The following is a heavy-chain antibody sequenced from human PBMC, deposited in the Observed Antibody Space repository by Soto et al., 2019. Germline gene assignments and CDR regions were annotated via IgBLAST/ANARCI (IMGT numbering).Heavy chain of an antibody. CDR1: RYTFTSHG. Sequence: QVQLVQSGGDVKTPGASVKVSCTSFRYTFTSHGIAWVRQAPGQGLEWMGWISTFNGKTDYAQKFQGRVTMTADTLTSTVHMELRSLRSDDTAVYYCARLLTEGATFREDAFDLWGQGTKVNVSS. CDR2: ISTFNGKT. CDR3: ARLLTEGATFREDAFDL. V-gene: IGHV1-18*01. J-gene: IGHJ3*01. D-gene: IGHD1-26*01.